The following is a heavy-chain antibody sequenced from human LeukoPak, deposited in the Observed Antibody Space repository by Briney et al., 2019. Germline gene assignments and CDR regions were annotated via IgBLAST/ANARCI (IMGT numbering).Heavy chain of an antibody. CDR1: GYTFTSYY. Sequence: VASVKVSCKASGYTFTSYYMHWVRHAPGQGLEWMGIINPSGGSTSYAQKFQGRVTMTRDTSTSTVYIELSSLRSEDTAVYYCARVKGQQLVVGGFDYWGQGTLVTVSS. V-gene: IGHV1-46*01. CDR2: INPSGGST. J-gene: IGHJ4*02. CDR3: ARVKGQQLVVGGFDY. D-gene: IGHD6-13*01.